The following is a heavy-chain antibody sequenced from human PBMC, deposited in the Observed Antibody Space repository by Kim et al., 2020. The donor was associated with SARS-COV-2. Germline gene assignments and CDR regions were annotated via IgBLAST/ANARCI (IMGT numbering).Heavy chain of an antibody. J-gene: IGHJ6*02. Sequence: SYNPSLKSRVTISVDTSKNQFSLKLSSVTAADTAVYYCARLARSYYGMDVWGQGTTVTVSS. CDR3: ARLARSYYGMDV. V-gene: IGHV4-39*01. D-gene: IGHD1-26*01.